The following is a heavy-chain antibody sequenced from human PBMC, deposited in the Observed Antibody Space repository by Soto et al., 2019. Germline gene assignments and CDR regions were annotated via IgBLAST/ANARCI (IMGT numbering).Heavy chain of an antibody. Sequence: EVQLLESGGGLVQPGGSLRLSCAASGFTFSSYAMSWVRQAPGKGLVWVSVIRGSGGSTYYADSVKGRFTSSRDNSKKTLYLQMNSLRAEDTAVYYCAKGQGELLAERDWFDPWGQGTLVTVSS. V-gene: IGHV3-23*01. D-gene: IGHD1-26*01. CDR1: GFTFSSYA. J-gene: IGHJ5*02. CDR2: IRGSGGST. CDR3: AKGQGELLAERDWFDP.